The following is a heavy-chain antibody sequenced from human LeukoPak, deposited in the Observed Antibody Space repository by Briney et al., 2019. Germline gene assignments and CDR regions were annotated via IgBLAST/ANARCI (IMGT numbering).Heavy chain of an antibody. J-gene: IGHJ4*02. CDR1: GFTLSSYA. Sequence: GGSLRLSCAASGFTLSSYAMNWVRQAPGKGLEWVSVISGTDDTAYYADSVKGRFTISRDNSKNTLFLQMNSLTAEDTAVYYCGKEVERHFDLKYWGQGTLVTVSS. CDR2: ISGTDDTA. V-gene: IGHV3-23*01. CDR3: GKEVERHFDLKY.